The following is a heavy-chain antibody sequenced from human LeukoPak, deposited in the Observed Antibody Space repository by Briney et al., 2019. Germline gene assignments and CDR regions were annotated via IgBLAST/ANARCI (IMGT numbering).Heavy chain of an antibody. V-gene: IGHV1-69*13. CDR1: GGTFSSYA. D-gene: IGHD1-14*01. CDR2: IIPIFGTA. J-gene: IGHJ4*02. CDR3: ARVLPDRTTFDY. Sequence: ASVKVSCKASGGTFSSYAISWVRQAPGQGLEWMGGIIPIFGTANYAQKFQGRVTITADESTSTAYMELSSLRSEDTAVYYCARVLPDRTTFDYWGQGTLVTVSS.